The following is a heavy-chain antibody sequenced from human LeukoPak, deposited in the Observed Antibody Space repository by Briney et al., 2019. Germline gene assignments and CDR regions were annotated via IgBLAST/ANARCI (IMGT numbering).Heavy chain of an antibody. CDR2: ISINSALI. CDR3: ARAGRYGMDV. J-gene: IGHJ6*02. Sequence: GGSLRLSCVVSGFTFASYGFTWVRQPPGKGLEWTSHISINSALIDFADSVKGRFTISRDNAKNSLYLQMNSLTDEDTAVYYCARAGRYGMDVWGQGTTVTVSS. V-gene: IGHV3-48*02. CDR1: GFTFASYG.